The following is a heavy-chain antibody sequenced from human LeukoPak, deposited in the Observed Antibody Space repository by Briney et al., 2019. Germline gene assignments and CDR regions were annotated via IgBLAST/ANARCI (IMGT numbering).Heavy chain of an antibody. J-gene: IGHJ4*02. CDR2: IRSKANSYAT. D-gene: IGHD3-10*01. Sequence: GGSLRLSCAASGFTFSGSTMHWVRQASGKGLEWVGRIRSKANSYATAYAASVKGRFTISRDDSKNMAYLQMNSLKTEDTAVYYCISSDYYGSGSLDWGQGTLVTVSS. CDR1: GFTFSGST. CDR3: ISSDYYGSGSLD. V-gene: IGHV3-73*01.